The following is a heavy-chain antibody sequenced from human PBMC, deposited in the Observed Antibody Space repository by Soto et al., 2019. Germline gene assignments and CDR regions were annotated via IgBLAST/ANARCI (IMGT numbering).Heavy chain of an antibody. Sequence: IICVRQAPGEGLEWVSTITDTGGDTKYADSVRGRFTFSRDNSKNTVYLQMSSLRADDSAVYYCARGSKDSYTGSRLFVFWVLGTLVTVSS. J-gene: IGHJ4*02. V-gene: IGHV3-23*01. CDR2: ITDTGGDT. CDR3: ARGSKDSYTGSRLFVF. D-gene: IGHD2-15*01.